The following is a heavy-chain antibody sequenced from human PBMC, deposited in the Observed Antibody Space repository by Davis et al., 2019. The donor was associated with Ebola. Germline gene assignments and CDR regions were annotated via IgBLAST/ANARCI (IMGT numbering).Heavy chain of an antibody. V-gene: IGHV3-21*01. D-gene: IGHD3-10*01. CDR3: ARAGSYSSIVNWFDP. J-gene: IGHJ5*02. CDR2: ISTGGTHI. CDR1: GFPFNSYT. Sequence: GESLKISCATSGFPFNSYTMTWVRQAPGKGLEWVSSISTGGTHIYYADSMKGRFTISRDNAKSSVYLQMNSLRAEDTAVYYCARAGSYSSIVNWFDPWGQGTQVTVST.